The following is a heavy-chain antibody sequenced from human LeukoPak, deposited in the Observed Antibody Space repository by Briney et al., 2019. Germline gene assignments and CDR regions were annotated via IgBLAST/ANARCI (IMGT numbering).Heavy chain of an antibody. CDR1: GYTFTGYY. Sequence: GASVKVSCKASGYTFTGYYMHWVRQAPGQGLEWMGWINPNSGGTNYAQKFQGRVTMTRDTSINTAYMELSRLRSDDTAVYYCARGFGGSPHGGSWWFGPWGQGTLVT. V-gene: IGHV1-2*02. CDR2: INPNSGGT. J-gene: IGHJ5*02. CDR3: ARGFGGSPHGGSWWFGP. D-gene: IGHD3-10*01.